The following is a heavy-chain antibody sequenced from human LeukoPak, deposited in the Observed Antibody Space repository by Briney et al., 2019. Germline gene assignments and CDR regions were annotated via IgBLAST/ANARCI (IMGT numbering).Heavy chain of an antibody. D-gene: IGHD5-18*01. J-gene: IGHJ4*02. CDR3: AKGSGGYSYGYLFYFDY. CDR2: ISGSGGST. Sequence: GGSLRLSCAASGFTFSSYAMSWVRQAPGKGLEWVSAISGSGGSTYYADSVKGQFTISRDNSKNTLYLQMNSLRAEDTAVYYCAKGSGGYSYGYLFYFDYWGQGTLVTVSS. V-gene: IGHV3-23*01. CDR1: GFTFSSYA.